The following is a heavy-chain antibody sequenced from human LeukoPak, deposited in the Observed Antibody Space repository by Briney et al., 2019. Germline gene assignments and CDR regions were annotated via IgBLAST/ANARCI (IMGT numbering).Heavy chain of an antibody. J-gene: IGHJ4*02. Sequence: SETLSLTCTVSGGSISIYYWSWIRQPAGKGLEWIGRIYTSGTTNYNPSLRSRVTMSVDTSKNQFSLKLTSVTAADTAVYYCARLAYHGSGSYYYFDYWGQGTLVTVSS. CDR1: GGSISIYY. V-gene: IGHV4-4*07. CDR2: IYTSGTT. CDR3: ARLAYHGSGSYYYFDY. D-gene: IGHD3-10*01.